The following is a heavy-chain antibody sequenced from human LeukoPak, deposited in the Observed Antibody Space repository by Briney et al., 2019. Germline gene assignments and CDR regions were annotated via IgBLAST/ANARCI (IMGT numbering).Heavy chain of an antibody. CDR1: GFTLRSFA. CDR3: ARGDTRLGGAFDV. D-gene: IGHD3-16*01. J-gene: IGHJ3*01. CDR2: TSGDGGTT. Sequence: GGSLRLSCAASGFTLRSFAIHWVRQAPGKGLEYVSATSGDGGTTFCASSLQGRFTISRDNSNQRVYLQLGCLKIEDMGLYYCARGDTRLGGAFDVWGQGTMVTVSP. V-gene: IGHV3-64*01.